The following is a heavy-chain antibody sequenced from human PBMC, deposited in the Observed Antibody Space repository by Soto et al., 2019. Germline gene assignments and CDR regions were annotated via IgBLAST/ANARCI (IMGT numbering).Heavy chain of an antibody. CDR3: ARRDITVSGAPPISGMGV. Sequence: QVQLVQSGAEVKKPGASVKVSCKASGYTFTSYDINWVRQATGQGLEWMGWMNPNSGNTGYAQKFQDRVTMTRNTSISTAYMELSSLRSEDTAVYYCARRDITVSGAPPISGMGVWGQGTTVTVSS. J-gene: IGHJ6*02. CDR1: GYTFTSYD. V-gene: IGHV1-8*01. D-gene: IGHD6-19*01. CDR2: MNPNSGNT.